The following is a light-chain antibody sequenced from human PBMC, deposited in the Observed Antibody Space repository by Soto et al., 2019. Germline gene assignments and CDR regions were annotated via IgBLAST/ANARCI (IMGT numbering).Light chain of an antibody. CDR3: AAWDDSLSGPWV. CDR1: SSNIGSNY. CDR2: SNN. Sequence: QSVLTQPPSASGTPGQRVTISCSGSSSNIGSNYVYWYQQLPGTAPKLLIYSNNQRPSGVPDRFSVSKSGTSASLAISGLRSEDEADYYCAAWDDSLSGPWVFGGVTKLTVL. J-gene: IGLJ3*02. V-gene: IGLV1-47*02.